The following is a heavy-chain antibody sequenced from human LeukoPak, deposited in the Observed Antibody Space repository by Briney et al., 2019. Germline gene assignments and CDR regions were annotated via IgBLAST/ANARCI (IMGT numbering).Heavy chain of an antibody. CDR2: INPNSGGT. CDR1: GYTFTGYY. CDR3: ARDHSGSYYLGAFGI. Sequence: ASVKVSCKASGYTFTGYYMHWVRQAPGQGLEWMGWINPNSGGTNYAQKFQGRVTMTRDTSISTAYMELSRLRSDDTAVYYCARDHSGSYYLGAFGIWGQGTMVTVSS. D-gene: IGHD1-26*01. V-gene: IGHV1-2*02. J-gene: IGHJ3*02.